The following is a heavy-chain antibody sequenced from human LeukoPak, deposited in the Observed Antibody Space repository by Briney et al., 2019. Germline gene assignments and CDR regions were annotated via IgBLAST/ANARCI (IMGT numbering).Heavy chain of an antibody. V-gene: IGHV4-59*01. Sequence: SETLSLTCTVSGGSISSYYWSWMRQPPGKGLEWIGYIYYSGSTNYNPSLKSRVTISVDTSKNQFSLKLSSVTAADTAVYYCARGQQKLLPFDYWGQGTLVTASS. CDR1: GGSISSYY. J-gene: IGHJ4*02. CDR3: ARGQQKLLPFDY. D-gene: IGHD6-13*01. CDR2: IYYSGST.